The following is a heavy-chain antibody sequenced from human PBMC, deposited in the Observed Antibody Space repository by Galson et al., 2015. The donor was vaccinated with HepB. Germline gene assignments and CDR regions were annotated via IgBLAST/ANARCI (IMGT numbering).Heavy chain of an antibody. CDR1: GFTFSSYG. V-gene: IGHV3-30*18. Sequence: SLRLSCAASGFTFSSYGMHWVRQAPGKGLEWVAVISYDGSNKYYADSVKGRFTISRDNSKNTLYLQMNSLRAEDTAVYYCAKDRVVVVVAATPPDYWGQGTLVTVSS. CDR3: AKDRVVVVVAATPPDY. J-gene: IGHJ4*02. CDR2: ISYDGSNK. D-gene: IGHD2-15*01.